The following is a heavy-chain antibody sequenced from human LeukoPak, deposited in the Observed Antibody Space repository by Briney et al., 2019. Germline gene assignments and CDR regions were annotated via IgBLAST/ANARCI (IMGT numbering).Heavy chain of an antibody. J-gene: IGHJ4*02. Sequence: GGSLRLSCAASGFTFSGYSMNWVRQAPGKGLVWLSYISGSGSIIYYAGSVKGRFTISRDNAKNSLYLQMNSLRDEDTAVYYCARGDASGWSYWGQGTLVTVSS. CDR1: GFTFSGYS. CDR2: ISGSGSII. D-gene: IGHD6-19*01. V-gene: IGHV3-48*02. CDR3: ARGDASGWSY.